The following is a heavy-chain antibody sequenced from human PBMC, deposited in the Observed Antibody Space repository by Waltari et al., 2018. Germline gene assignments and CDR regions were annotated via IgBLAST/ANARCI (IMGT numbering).Heavy chain of an antibody. Sequence: EVQLVESGGGLVQPGGSLRLSCVASGFTFSSYTMTWVRQAPGKGLEWVSDIIGDGAYTYYAHSVRGRFTISRDNSQNTLYLQMNSLTVEDTAVYYCLRGGFGVVTDYWGQGILVTVSS. D-gene: IGHD3-3*01. V-gene: IGHV3-23*04. CDR1: GFTFSSYT. CDR3: LRGGFGVVTDY. CDR2: IIGDGAYT. J-gene: IGHJ4*02.